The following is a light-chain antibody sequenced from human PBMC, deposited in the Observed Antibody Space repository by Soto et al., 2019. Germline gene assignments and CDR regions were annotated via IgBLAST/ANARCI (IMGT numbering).Light chain of an antibody. Sequence: EIVLTQSPGTLSLSLGERATLSCRASQSVSNSYLAWYQQRPGQPPRLLIYDASSRATGVPDRFSGSGSGTDFTLTISRLEPEDFAVYYCQQYGRSPPTFGGGTKVEIK. CDR2: DAS. J-gene: IGKJ4*01. V-gene: IGKV3-20*01. CDR3: QQYGRSPPT. CDR1: QSVSNSY.